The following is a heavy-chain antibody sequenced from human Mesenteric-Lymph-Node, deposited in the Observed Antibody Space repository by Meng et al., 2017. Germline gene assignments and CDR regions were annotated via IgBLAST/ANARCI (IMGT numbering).Heavy chain of an antibody. J-gene: IGHJ6*02. Sequence: ASVKVSCKASGYTFTGYYMHWVRQAPGQGLEWMGWINPNSGGTNYAQKFQGRVTMTRDTSISTAYMGLSRLRSDDTAVYYCARDMAAADSYYYYGMDVWGQGTTVTVSS. CDR1: GYTFTGYY. CDR3: ARDMAAADSYYYYGMDV. CDR2: INPNSGGT. V-gene: IGHV1-2*02. D-gene: IGHD6-13*01.